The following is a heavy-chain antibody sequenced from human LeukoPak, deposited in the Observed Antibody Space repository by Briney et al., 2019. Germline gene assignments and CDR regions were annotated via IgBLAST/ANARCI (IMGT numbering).Heavy chain of an antibody. V-gene: IGHV3-21*01. CDR1: GFTFSSYS. CDR2: ISSSSSYI. CDR3: ARFIAAAADYYYYGMDV. Sequence: GGSLRLSCAASGFTFSSYSMNWVRQAPGKGLEWVSSISSSSSYIYYADSVKGRFTISRDNAKNSLYLQMNSLRAEDTAVYYCARFIAAAADYYYYGMDVWGQGTTVTVSS. J-gene: IGHJ6*02. D-gene: IGHD6-13*01.